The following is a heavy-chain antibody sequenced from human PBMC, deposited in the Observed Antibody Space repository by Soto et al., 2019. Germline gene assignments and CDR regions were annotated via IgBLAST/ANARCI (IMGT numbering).Heavy chain of an antibody. CDR3: ARGLQLTAKLGAYYYYYGRDV. Sequence: SDTLPLTWAVYGGSFSGYYWSWIRQPPGKGLEWIGEINHSGSTNYNPSLKSRVTISVDTSKNQFSLKLSSVTAADTAVYYCARGLQLTAKLGAYYYYYGRDVGGQRTTVT. D-gene: IGHD2-21*02. J-gene: IGHJ6*02. V-gene: IGHV4-34*01. CDR1: GGSFSGYY. CDR2: INHSGST.